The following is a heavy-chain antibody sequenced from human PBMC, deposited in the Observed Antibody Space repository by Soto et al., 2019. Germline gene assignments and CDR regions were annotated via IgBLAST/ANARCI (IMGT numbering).Heavy chain of an antibody. Sequence: QVQLVQSGAEVKKPGASVKVSCKASGYTFTSYDINWVRQATGQGLEWLGWMNPNSGNTGYAQKFQGRVTMTRNTSISTAYMELSSLRSEYTAVYYCARRPGDSSCYYYEVLAFDIWGQGTMVTVSS. CDR1: GYTFTSYD. V-gene: IGHV1-8*01. J-gene: IGHJ3*02. D-gene: IGHD3-22*01. CDR2: MNPNSGNT. CDR3: ARRPGDSSCYYYEVLAFDI.